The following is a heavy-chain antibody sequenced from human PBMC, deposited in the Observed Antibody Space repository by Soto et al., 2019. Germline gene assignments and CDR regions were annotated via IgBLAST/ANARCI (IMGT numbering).Heavy chain of an antibody. V-gene: IGHV4-30-4*01. CDR2: IYYSGGT. D-gene: IGHD4-17*01. CDR3: ARWYGDYHLDQ. J-gene: IGHJ4*02. CDR1: GGSISSGDYY. Sequence: PSETLSLTCTVSGGSISSGDYYWTWIRQPPGKGLEYIGYIYYSGGTFYSPSLKSRVTISVDTSKNQFSLKLTSVTAADTAVYYCARWYGDYHLDQWGQGTLVTVSS.